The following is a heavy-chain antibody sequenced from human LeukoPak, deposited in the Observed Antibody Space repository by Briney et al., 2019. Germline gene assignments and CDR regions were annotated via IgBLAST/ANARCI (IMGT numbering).Heavy chain of an antibody. J-gene: IGHJ4*02. CDR1: GDSVSSTSDN. Sequence: TSETLSLTCSVSGDSVSSTSDNWGWIRQPPGKGLEWIGNIYYTGSTFYNPSLKSRVTISVDTSKNQFSLKLSSVTAADTAVYYCARELRNFDYWGQGTLVTVSS. CDR3: ARELRNFDY. D-gene: IGHD4-17*01. V-gene: IGHV4-39*07. CDR2: IYYTGST.